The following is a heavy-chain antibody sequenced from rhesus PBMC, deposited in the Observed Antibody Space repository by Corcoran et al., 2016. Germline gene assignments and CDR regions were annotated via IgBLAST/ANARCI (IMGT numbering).Heavy chain of an antibody. Sequence: QVQLQESGPGLVKPSETLSLTCAVSGGSISDDYYWSWIRQPPGKGLDWIGYIYGSGGGTNYTPSLKYRVTISIDPSKNQFSLKLSSVTAADTAVYYCARDHYEDDYGYYYTLDYWGQGVLVTVSS. J-gene: IGHJ4*01. CDR1: GGSISDDYY. CDR2: IYGSGGGT. D-gene: IGHD3-9*01. CDR3: ARDHYEDDYGYYYTLDY. V-gene: IGHV4-106*01.